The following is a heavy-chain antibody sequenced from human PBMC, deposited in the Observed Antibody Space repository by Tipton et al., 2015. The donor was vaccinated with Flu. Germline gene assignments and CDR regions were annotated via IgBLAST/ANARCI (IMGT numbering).Heavy chain of an antibody. CDR2: IFHTGST. CDR1: GDSISGDYY. V-gene: IGHV4-38-2*01. Sequence: TLSLTCAVSGDSISGDYYWGWIRQSPGKGLEWIGNIFHTGSTYHNPSLKSRVTISVDTSKNQFSLKLTSVTAADTAVYYCARVPTYYYDSSGSYRGRGDAFDIWGQGTMVTVSS. D-gene: IGHD3-22*01. J-gene: IGHJ3*02. CDR3: ARVPTYYYDSSGSYRGRGDAFDI.